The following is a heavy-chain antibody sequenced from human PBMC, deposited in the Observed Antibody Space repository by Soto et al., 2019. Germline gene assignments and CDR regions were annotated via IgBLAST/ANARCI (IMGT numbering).Heavy chain of an antibody. V-gene: IGHV5-10-1*03. J-gene: IGHJ3*02. CDR3: ARRGGEWELLEVNAFDI. Sequence: EVQLVQSGAEVKKPGESLRISCKGSGYSFTSYWISWVRQMPGKGLEWMGRIDPSDSYTNYSPSFQGHVTISADKSISTAYLQWSSLKASDTAMYYCARRGGEWELLEVNAFDIWGQGTMVTVSS. D-gene: IGHD1-26*01. CDR1: GYSFTSYW. CDR2: IDPSDSYT.